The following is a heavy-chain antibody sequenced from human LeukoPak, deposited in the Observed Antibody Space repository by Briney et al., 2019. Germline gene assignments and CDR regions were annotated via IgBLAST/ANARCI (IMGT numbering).Heavy chain of an antibody. V-gene: IGHV3-23*01. CDR3: AKDLTYYYGLGSSTNAFDI. Sequence: PGGSLRLSCAASGFTFSNYAMSWVRQAPGKGLEWVSGINGSGDYTYYADSLKGRFTISRDNSKNTLYLQMNSLRAEDTALYYCAKDLTYYYGLGSSTNAFDIWGQGTMVTVSS. J-gene: IGHJ3*02. CDR2: INGSGDYT. D-gene: IGHD3-10*01. CDR1: GFTFSNYA.